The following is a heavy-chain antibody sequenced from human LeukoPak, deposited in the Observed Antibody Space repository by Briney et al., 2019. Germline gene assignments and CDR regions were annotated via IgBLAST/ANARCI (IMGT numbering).Heavy chain of an antibody. J-gene: IGHJ6*03. V-gene: IGHV4-59*01. CDR1: GGSISSYY. D-gene: IGHD3-10*01. CDR3: AREAMVRGVIGPDYYYYMDV. CDR2: IYYSGST. Sequence: SETLSLTCTVSGGSISSYYWSWIRQPPGKGLEWIGYIYYSGSTNYNPSLKSRVTISVDTSKNQFSLKLSSVTAADTAVYYCAREAMVRGVIGPDYYYYMDVWGKGTTVTISS.